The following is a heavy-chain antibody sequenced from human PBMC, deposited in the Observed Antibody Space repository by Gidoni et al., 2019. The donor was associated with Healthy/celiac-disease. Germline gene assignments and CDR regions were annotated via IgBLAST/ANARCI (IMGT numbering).Heavy chain of an antibody. Sequence: QVQLVQSGSELKKPGASVTVSCKASGSTFTSYAMNWVRQAPGQGLEWMGWINTNTGNPTYAKGCTGRFVFSVDTSVSTAYLQISSLKAEDTAVYYCARVDTAMVHYYGMDVWGQGTTVTVSS. CDR2: INTNTGNP. V-gene: IGHV7-4-1*02. J-gene: IGHJ6*02. D-gene: IGHD5-18*01. CDR1: GSTFTSYA. CDR3: ARVDTAMVHYYGMDV.